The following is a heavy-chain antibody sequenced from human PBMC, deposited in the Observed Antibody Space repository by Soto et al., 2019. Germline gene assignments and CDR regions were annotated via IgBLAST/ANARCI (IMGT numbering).Heavy chain of an antibody. D-gene: IGHD4-17*01. Sequence: QVQLQQWGAGLLKPSETLSLTCAVYGGSFRGYYWSWIRQPPGKGLEWIGEINHSGSTNYNPSLKSRVTISEDTSKNQFSLKLSSVTAADTAVYYCARVGVTTGFSQDYWGQGTLVTVSS. J-gene: IGHJ4*02. V-gene: IGHV4-34*01. CDR2: INHSGST. CDR3: ARVGVTTGFSQDY. CDR1: GGSFRGYY.